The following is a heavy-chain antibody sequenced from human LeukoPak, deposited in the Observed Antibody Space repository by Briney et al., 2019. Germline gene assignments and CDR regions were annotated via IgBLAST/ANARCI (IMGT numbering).Heavy chain of an antibody. D-gene: IGHD3-22*01. V-gene: IGHV4-34*01. Sequence: SETLSLTCAVYGGSFSGYYWSWIRQPPGKGLEWIGQINHSGSTNYSPSLKSRVTISVDTSKNQFSLKLSSVTAADTAVYYCARSILRYYFDSSGYYPYYFDYWGQGMLVTVSS. CDR2: INHSGST. CDR1: GGSFSGYY. CDR3: ARSILRYYFDSSGYYPYYFDY. J-gene: IGHJ4*02.